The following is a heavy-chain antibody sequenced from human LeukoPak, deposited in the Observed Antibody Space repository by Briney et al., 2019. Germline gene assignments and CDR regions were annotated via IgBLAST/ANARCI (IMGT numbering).Heavy chain of an antibody. J-gene: IGHJ4*02. CDR1: GFTFSSYG. CDR2: IRYDGSNK. D-gene: IGHD3-22*01. V-gene: IGHV3-30*02. CDR3: AKDRYHSSGYYGPFDY. Sequence: GGSLRLSCAASGFTFSSYGMHWVRQGPGKGLEWVAFIRYDGSNKYYADSVKGRFTISRDNSENTLYLQMNSLRAEDTAVYYCAKDRYHSSGYYGPFDYWGQGTLVTVSS.